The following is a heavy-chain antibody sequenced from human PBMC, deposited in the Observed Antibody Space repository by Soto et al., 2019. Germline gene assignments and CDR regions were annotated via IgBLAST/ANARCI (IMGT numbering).Heavy chain of an antibody. CDR3: ARVLGPYVNAFDI. CDR2: IWYDGSNK. CDR1: GFTFSSYG. Sequence: PVGSLRLSCAAPGFTFSSYGMHWVRQAPGKGLEWVAVIWYDGSNKYYADSVKGRFTISRDNSKNTLYLQMNSLRAEDTAVYYCARVLGPYVNAFDIWGQGTMVTVSS. D-gene: IGHD3-16*01. V-gene: IGHV3-33*01. J-gene: IGHJ3*02.